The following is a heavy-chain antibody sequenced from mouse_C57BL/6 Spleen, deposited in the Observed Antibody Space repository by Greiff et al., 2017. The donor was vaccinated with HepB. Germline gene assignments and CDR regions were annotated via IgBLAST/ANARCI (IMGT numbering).Heavy chain of an antibody. CDR2: IDPENGDT. V-gene: IGHV14-4*01. CDR3: TTPSYSNPLAY. CDR1: GFNIKDDY. J-gene: IGHJ3*01. D-gene: IGHD2-5*01. Sequence: EVQRVESGAELVRPGASVKLSCTASGFNIKDDYMHWVKQRPEQGLEWIGWIDPENGDTEYASKFQGKATITADTSSNTAYLQLSSLTSEDTAVYYCTTPSYSNPLAYWGQGTLVTVSA.